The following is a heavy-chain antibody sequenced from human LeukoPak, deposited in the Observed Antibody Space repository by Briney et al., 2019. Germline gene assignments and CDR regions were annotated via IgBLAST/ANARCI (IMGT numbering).Heavy chain of an antibody. CDR3: ARGVDIVVVVAAIECDY. CDR1: GYTFTSYY. J-gene: IGHJ4*02. Sequence: ASVKVSCKASGYTFTSYYMHWVRQAPGQGLEWMGIINPSGGSTSYAQKFQGRVTMTRDTSTSTVYVELSSLRSEDTAVYYCARGVDIVVVVAAIECDYWGQGTLVTVSS. V-gene: IGHV1-46*01. D-gene: IGHD2-15*01. CDR2: INPSGGST.